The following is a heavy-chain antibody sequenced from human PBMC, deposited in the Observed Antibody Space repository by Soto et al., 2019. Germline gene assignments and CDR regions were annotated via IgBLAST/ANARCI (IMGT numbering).Heavy chain of an antibody. V-gene: IGHV3-30*18. CDR3: AKDRGPRRQWLIDHFDY. CDR2: ISYDGTKT. J-gene: IGHJ4*02. CDR1: GFTFSIYA. D-gene: IGHD6-19*01. Sequence: QVQLVESGGGVVQPGRSLRVSCAASGFTFSIYAMHWVRQAAGTGLEWVAVISYDGTKTYYADSVKGRFTISRDNSKNTVYLQMNSLRDEDTAVYYCAKDRGPRRQWLIDHFDYWGQGTVVTVSP.